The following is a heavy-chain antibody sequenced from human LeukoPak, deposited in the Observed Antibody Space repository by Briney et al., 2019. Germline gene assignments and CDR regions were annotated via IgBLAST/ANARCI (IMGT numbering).Heavy chain of an antibody. V-gene: IGHV1-46*01. Sequence: ASVKVSCKASGYTFTSYYMHWVRQAPGQGLEWMGIINPSGGSTSYAQKFQGRVTMTRDTSTSTVYMELSSLRSEDTAVYYCARGMRTPEGYCSGGSCYSLPGYFDLWGRGTLVTVSS. CDR1: GYTFTSYY. CDR2: INPSGGST. CDR3: ARGMRTPEGYCSGGSCYSLPGYFDL. D-gene: IGHD2-15*01. J-gene: IGHJ2*01.